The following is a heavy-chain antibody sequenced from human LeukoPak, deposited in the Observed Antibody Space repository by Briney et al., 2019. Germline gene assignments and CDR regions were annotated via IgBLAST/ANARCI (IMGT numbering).Heavy chain of an antibody. CDR1: GFTFSSYP. Sequence: GRSLRLSCAASGFTFSSYPMQWVRQAPGKGLEWVAVISNDGSNRYYADSVKSRFTISRDNSKNTLYLQMNSLRAEDTALYYCARDFGRDGYNYGGKNWFDPWGQGTLVTVSS. V-gene: IGHV3-30-3*01. CDR3: ARDFGRDGYNYGGKNWFDP. J-gene: IGHJ5*02. D-gene: IGHD5-24*01. CDR2: ISNDGSNR.